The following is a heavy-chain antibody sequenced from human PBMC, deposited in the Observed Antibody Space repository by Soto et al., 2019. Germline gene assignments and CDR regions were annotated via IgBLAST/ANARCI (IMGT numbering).Heavy chain of an antibody. CDR3: ARISGSETRNQYYFDY. V-gene: IGHV2-70*04. D-gene: IGHD1-1*01. J-gene: IGHJ4*02. CDR2: IECDDDK. CDR1: GLPLSNSGMR. Sequence: SGPTLVHPTQTFTLTCNFSGLPLSNSGMRVSWIRQPPGKVLEWLARIECDDDKFYSTSLKTKLTISKDTSKNQVVLTMTDMGPVDTASYYGARISGSETRNQYYFDYWGQGTLVTVSS.